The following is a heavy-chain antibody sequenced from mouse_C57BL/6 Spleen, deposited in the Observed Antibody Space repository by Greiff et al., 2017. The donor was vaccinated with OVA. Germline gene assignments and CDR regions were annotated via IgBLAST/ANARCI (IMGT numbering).Heavy chain of an antibody. V-gene: IGHV2-2*01. Sequence: VKLQESGPGLVQPSQSLSITCTVSGFSLTSYGVHWVRQSPGKGLEWLGVIWSGGSTDSNAAFISRLSISKDNSKSQVFFKMNSLQADDTAIYYCARNWDYAMDYWGQGTSVTVSS. CDR2: IWSGGST. J-gene: IGHJ4*01. CDR1: GFSLTSYG. CDR3: ARNWDYAMDY.